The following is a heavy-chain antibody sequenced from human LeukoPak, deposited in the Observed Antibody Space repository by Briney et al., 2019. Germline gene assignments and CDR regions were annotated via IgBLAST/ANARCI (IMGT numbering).Heavy chain of an antibody. CDR2: IYYSGST. V-gene: IGHV4-31*03. CDR1: GGSISIGGYY. CDR3: ARSYCSSTSCSPYYYYYMDV. J-gene: IGHJ6*03. D-gene: IGHD2-2*01. Sequence: SETLSPTCTVSGGSISIGGYYWSWIRQHPGKGLEWIGYIYYSGSTYYNPSLKSRVTISVDTSKNQFSLKLSSVTAADTAVYYCARSYCSSTSCSPYYYYYMDVWGKGTTVTVSS.